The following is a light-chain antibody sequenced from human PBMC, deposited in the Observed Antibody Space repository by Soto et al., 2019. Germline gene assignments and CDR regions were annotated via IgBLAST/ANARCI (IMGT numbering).Light chain of an antibody. CDR1: SSNIGNNY. V-gene: IGLV1-51*01. J-gene: IGLJ7*01. Sequence: QSVLTQPTSVSAAPGQKVTISCSGSSSNIGNNYVSWYQQLPGTAPKLLIYDNNKRPSGIPDRFSGSKSGTSATLGITGLQTGDEADYYCGTWDSSLSAGRVFGGGTQLTVL. CDR2: DNN. CDR3: GTWDSSLSAGRV.